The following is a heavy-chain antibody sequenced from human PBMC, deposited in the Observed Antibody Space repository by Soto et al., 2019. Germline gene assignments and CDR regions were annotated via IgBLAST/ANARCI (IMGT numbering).Heavy chain of an antibody. CDR2: ISAYNGNT. J-gene: IGHJ4*02. Sequence: ASVKVSCKASGYTFTSYGISWVRQAPGQGLEWMGWISAYNGNTNYAQKLQGRVTMTTDTSTSTAYMELRSLRSDDTAVYYCARDWDLYSSWDFDYWGQGTPVTVSS. CDR1: GYTFTSYG. CDR3: ARDWDLYSSWDFDY. D-gene: IGHD6-6*01. V-gene: IGHV1-18*01.